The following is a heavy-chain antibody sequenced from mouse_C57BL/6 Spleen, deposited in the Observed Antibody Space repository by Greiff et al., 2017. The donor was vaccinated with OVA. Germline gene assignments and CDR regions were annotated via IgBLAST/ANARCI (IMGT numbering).Heavy chain of an antibody. CDR3: ARRSWVYFDY. Sequence: VQLKESGGGLVKPGGSLKLSCAASGFTFSDYGMHWVRQAPEKGLEWVAYISSGSSTIYYADTVKGRFTISRDNAKNTLFLQMTSLRSEDTAMYYCARRSWVYFDYWGQGTTLTVSS. CDR2: ISSGSSTI. CDR1: GFTFSDYG. D-gene: IGHD4-1*01. J-gene: IGHJ2*01. V-gene: IGHV5-17*01.